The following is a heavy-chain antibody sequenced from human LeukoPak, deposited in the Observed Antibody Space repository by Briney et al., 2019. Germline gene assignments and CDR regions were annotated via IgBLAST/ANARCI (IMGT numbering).Heavy chain of an antibody. D-gene: IGHD6-13*01. J-gene: IGHJ4*02. CDR3: ACAGYSSSQPFDY. CDR1: GGSLSSYY. CDR2: IYYSGST. V-gene: IGHV4-59*12. Sequence: SETLSLTCTVSGGSLSSYYWSWIRQPPGKGLEWIGYIYYSGSTNYNPSLKSRVTISVDTSKNQFSLKLSSVTAADTAVYYCACAGYSSSQPFDYWGQGTLVTVSS.